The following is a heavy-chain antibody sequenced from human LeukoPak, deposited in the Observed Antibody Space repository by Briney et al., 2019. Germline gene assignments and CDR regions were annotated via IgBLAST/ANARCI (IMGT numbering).Heavy chain of an antibody. Sequence: SETLSLTSTVSGDSISDYNWSWIRQPPGKRLEWIGYVHYTGNTNYNPSLKSRVTISLDTSKNKFYLKINPVTAANTHVYFGARKPNWGFYRGFFEYWGQGPLVAASS. CDR1: GDSISDYN. V-gene: IGHV4-59*08. D-gene: IGHD3-16*01. CDR3: ARKPNWGFYRGFFEY. J-gene: IGHJ4*02. CDR2: VHYTGNT.